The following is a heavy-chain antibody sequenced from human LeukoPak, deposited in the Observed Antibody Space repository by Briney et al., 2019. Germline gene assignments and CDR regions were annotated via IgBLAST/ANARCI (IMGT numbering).Heavy chain of an antibody. D-gene: IGHD5-12*01. V-gene: IGHV3-66*01. CDR2: YSGGNT. CDR3: ARGPSGYHNT. CDR1: EFSVGSNY. J-gene: IGHJ4*02. Sequence: GGSLRLSCAASEFSVGSNYMTWVRQAPGKGLEWVSLYSGGNTYYADSVKGRFTISRDNSKNTLYLQMNSLRAEDTAVYYCARGPSGYHNTGGQGTLVTVSS.